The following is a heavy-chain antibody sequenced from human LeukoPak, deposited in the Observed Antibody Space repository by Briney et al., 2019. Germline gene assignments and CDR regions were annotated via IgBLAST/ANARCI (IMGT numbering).Heavy chain of an antibody. Sequence: GSLRLSCAASGFVFSSYAMSWVRQAPGKGLEWVSAISGSGGSTYYADSVKGRFTISRDNSKNTLYLQMNSLRAEDTAVYYCAKALRALGSGYDFWGQGTLVTVSS. CDR3: AKALRALGSGYDF. CDR1: GFVFSSYA. D-gene: IGHD5-12*01. CDR2: ISGSGGST. V-gene: IGHV3-23*01. J-gene: IGHJ4*02.